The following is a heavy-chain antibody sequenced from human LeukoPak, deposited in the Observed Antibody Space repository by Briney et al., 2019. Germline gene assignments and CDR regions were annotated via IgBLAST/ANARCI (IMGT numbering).Heavy chain of an antibody. CDR1: GDSVSSNSGA. CDR3: VGGPGSLLH. V-gene: IGHV6-1*01. J-gene: IGHJ4*02. Sequence: SRTLSLTCAISGDSVSSNSGAWNWIRQSPSRGLEWLGRTYYRSKWYNGYAVSVKSRITINPDTSKNQFSLHLNSVTPEDTAVYYCVGGPGSLLHWGQGILVTVSS. CDR2: TYYRSKWYN.